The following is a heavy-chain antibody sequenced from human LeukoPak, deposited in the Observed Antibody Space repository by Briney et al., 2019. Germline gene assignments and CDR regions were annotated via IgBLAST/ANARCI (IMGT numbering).Heavy chain of an antibody. CDR1: GGSISSGPYY. CDR3: VGVRRYYYYYYYMDV. J-gene: IGHJ6*03. CDR2: IYSSGST. Sequence: SETLSLTCTVSGGSISSGPYYWSWIRQPAGKGLEWIGRIYSSGSTNYNPSLKSRVTISVDTSKNQFSLKLSSVTAADTAVYYCVGVRRYYYYYYYMDVWGKGTTVTISS. V-gene: IGHV4-61*02. D-gene: IGHD3-10*01.